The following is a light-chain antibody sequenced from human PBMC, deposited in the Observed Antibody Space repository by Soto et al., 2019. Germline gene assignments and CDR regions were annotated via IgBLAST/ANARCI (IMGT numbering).Light chain of an antibody. CDR2: GVS. J-gene: IGKJ1*01. Sequence: EIVLTQSPGTLSLSPWQRATLSCRASQRLSASDIAWYQQKPGQAPKFLIYGVSSRATGIPDRFSGSGSGTDFTLTISRLEPEDFAVYYCQHYGSSWTFGQGTKVDIK. V-gene: IGKV3-20*01. CDR3: QHYGSSWT. CDR1: QRLSASD.